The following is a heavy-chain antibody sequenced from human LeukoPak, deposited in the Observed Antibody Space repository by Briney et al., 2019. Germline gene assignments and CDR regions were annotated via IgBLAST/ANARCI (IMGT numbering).Heavy chain of an antibody. D-gene: IGHD3-16*01. J-gene: IGHJ5*02. CDR3: ARPFRASYQARIRSWFDP. CDR1: GGSFSASY. CDR2: IHHSGNT. Sequence: SETLSLTCAVYGGSFSASYWSLIRQPPGKGLEWIGEIHHSGNTNYNPSLKSRVTISVDTSKNQFSLKLSSVTAADTAVYYCARPFRASYQARIRSWFDPWGQGTLVTVSS. V-gene: IGHV4-34*01.